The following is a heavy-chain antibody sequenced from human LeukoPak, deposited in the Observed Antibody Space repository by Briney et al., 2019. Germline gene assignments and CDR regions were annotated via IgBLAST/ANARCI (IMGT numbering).Heavy chain of an antibody. CDR2: ISYDGSNK. Sequence: PGGSLRLSCAASGLTFSSYAMHWVRQAPGKGLEWVAVISYDGSNKYYADSVKGRFTISRDNSKNTLYLQMNSLRAEDTAVYYCARDKSGYCSSTSCYGALDYWGQGTLVTVSS. CDR3: ARDKSGYCSSTSCYGALDY. J-gene: IGHJ4*02. D-gene: IGHD2-2*03. V-gene: IGHV3-30*01. CDR1: GLTFSSYA.